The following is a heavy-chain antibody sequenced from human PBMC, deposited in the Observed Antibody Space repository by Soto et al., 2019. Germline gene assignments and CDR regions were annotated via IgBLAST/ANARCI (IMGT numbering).Heavy chain of an antibody. V-gene: IGHV3-7*01. CDR1: GFTFSSYW. D-gene: IGHD3-3*01. CDR2: IKQDGSEK. J-gene: IGHJ5*02. CDR3: ARVPFRDSRSGSPSWLDP. Sequence: GGSLRLSCAASGFTFSSYWMSWVRQAPGKGLEWVANIKQDGSEKYYVDSVKGRFTISRDNAKNSLYLQMNSLRAEDTAVYYCARVPFRDSRSGSPSWLDPCGQGTLVTVYS.